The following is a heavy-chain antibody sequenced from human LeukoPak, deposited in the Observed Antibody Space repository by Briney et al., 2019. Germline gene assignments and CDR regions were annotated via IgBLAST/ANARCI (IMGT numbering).Heavy chain of an antibody. D-gene: IGHD6-13*01. J-gene: IGHJ4*02. Sequence: GGSLRLSCAASGFTFSSYAMSWVRQAPGKGLEWVSAISGSGGSTYYADSVKGRFTISRDNSKNTLYLQMNSLRAEDTAVYYCAKDSSSWSSPPFHFDYWGQGTLVTVSS. CDR3: AKDSSSWSSPPFHFDY. CDR2: ISGSGGST. V-gene: IGHV3-23*01. CDR1: GFTFSSYA.